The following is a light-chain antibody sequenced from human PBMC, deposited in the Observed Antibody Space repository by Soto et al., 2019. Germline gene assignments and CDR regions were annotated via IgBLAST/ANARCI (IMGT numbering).Light chain of an antibody. V-gene: IGLV2-14*01. Sequence: QSALTQPASVSGSPGQSITISCTGTNSDVGAFNFVFWYQQHPGKAPKLIIYEVSNRPSGVSNRFSGSKSGNTASLTISGLQAEDEADYYCTSYTSTSTYVFGTGTKLTVL. J-gene: IGLJ1*01. CDR1: NSDVGAFNF. CDR3: TSYTSTSTYV. CDR2: EVS.